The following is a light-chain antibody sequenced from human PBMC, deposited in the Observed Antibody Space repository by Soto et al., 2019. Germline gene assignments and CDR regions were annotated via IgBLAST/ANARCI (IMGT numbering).Light chain of an antibody. J-gene: IGKJ2*01. CDR2: AAS. Sequence: DIQMTQSPSSLSASVGDRVTISCRTSQSILNYINWYQQKPGKAPKLLIYAASSLQSGVQSRFSGSESGTDFTLTISSLQPEDFATYYCQQPYSTPYTFGQGTKLEIK. CDR1: QSILNY. V-gene: IGKV1-39*01. CDR3: QQPYSTPYT.